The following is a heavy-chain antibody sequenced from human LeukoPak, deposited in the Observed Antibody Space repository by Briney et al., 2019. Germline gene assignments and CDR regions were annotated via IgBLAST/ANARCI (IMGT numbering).Heavy chain of an antibody. CDR3: AREKGRGVISPYFDC. CDR2: INPNSGGT. J-gene: IGHJ4*01. V-gene: IGHV1-2*02. CDR1: GYTFTGYY. Sequence: ASVKVSCKASGYTFTGYYMHWVRQAPGQGLEWMGWINPNSGGTNYAQKFQGRVTMTRDTSISTAYMELSRLRSDDTAVYYCAREKGRGVISPYFDCWGQGTLVTVSS. D-gene: IGHD3-10*01.